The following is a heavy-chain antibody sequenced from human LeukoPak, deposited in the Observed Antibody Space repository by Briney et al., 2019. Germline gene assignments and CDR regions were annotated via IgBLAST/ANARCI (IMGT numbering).Heavy chain of an antibody. D-gene: IGHD3-10*01. Sequence: SQTLSLTCAISGDSVSSNSAAWNWIRQSPSRGLEWLGRTYYRSKWYNDYAVSVKSRITINPDTSKNQFSPQLNSVTPEDAAVYYCARFGAPSYYGSGSYYNLWGQGTLVTVSS. CDR3: ARFGAPSYYGSGSYYNL. CDR2: TYYRSKWYN. J-gene: IGHJ4*02. V-gene: IGHV6-1*01. CDR1: GDSVSSNSAA.